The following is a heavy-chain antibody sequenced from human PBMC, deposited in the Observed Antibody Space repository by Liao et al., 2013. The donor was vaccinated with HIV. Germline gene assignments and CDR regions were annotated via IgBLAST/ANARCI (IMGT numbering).Heavy chain of an antibody. J-gene: IGHJ6*03. CDR3: ARVGMTTITGYYYYIDV. CDR2: VYTSGST. CDR1: GGSIGSYY. D-gene: IGHD5-24*01. V-gene: IGHV4-4*07. Sequence: QVQLQESGPGLVKPSETLSLTCTVSGGSIGSYYWSWMRQPAGKGLEWIGRVYTSGSTEYNPSLKSRVTMSVDTSKNQFSVKLTSVTAADTAVYYCARVGMTTITGYYYYIDVWGKGTTVTVSS.